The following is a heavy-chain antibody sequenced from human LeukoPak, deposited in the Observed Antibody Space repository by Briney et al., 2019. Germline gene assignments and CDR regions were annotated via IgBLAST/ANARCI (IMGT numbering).Heavy chain of an antibody. Sequence: SETLSLTCAVYGGSFSGYYWSWIRQPPGKGLEWIGEINHSGSTNYNPSLKSRVTISVDTSKNQFSLKLSSVTAADTAVYYCARTGLVVVTARSFDYWGQGTLVTVSS. J-gene: IGHJ4*02. V-gene: IGHV4-34*01. CDR1: GGSFSGYY. CDR2: INHSGST. D-gene: IGHD2-21*02. CDR3: ARTGLVVVTARSFDY.